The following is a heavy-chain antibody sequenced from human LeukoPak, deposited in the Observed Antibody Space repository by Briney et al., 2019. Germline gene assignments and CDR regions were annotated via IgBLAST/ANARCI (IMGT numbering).Heavy chain of an antibody. CDR3: ARSDIVVVPAAPTLDV. V-gene: IGHV3-11*06. CDR2: ISSSSSYT. J-gene: IGHJ6*04. D-gene: IGHD2-2*01. Sequence: GGSLRLSCAASGFTFSDYYMSWIRQAPGKGLEWVSYISSSSSYTNYADSVKGRFTISRDNAKNSLYLQMNSLRAEDTAVYCCARSDIVVVPAAPTLDVWGKGTTVTVSS. CDR1: GFTFSDYY.